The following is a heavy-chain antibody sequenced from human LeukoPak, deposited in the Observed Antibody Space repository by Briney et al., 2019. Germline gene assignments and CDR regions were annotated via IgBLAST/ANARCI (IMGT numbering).Heavy chain of an antibody. CDR3: AKFEQQLVLRY. CDR1: GFTFSTYA. J-gene: IGHJ4*02. V-gene: IGHV3-30*04. CDR2: ISYDGSSK. Sequence: PGRSLRLSCAASGFTFSTYAMHWVRQAPGKGLEWVAVISYDGSSKYYADSVKGRFTISRDNSKNTLYLQMNSLRAEDTAVYYCAKFEQQLVLRYWGQGTLVTVSS. D-gene: IGHD6-13*01.